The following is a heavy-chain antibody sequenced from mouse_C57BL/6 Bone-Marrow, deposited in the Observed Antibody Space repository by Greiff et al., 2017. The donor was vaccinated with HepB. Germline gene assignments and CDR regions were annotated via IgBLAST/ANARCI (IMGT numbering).Heavy chain of an antibody. D-gene: IGHD1-1*01. Sequence: VQLQQPGAELVKPGASVKLSCKASGYTFTSYWMHWVKQRPGQGLEWIGMIHPNSGSTNYNEKFKSKATLTVDKSSSTAYMQLSSLTSEDSAVYYGARSYYYGSYYCDYWGQGTTLTVSS. CDR3: ARSYYYGSYYCDY. CDR1: GYTFTSYW. J-gene: IGHJ2*01. V-gene: IGHV1-64*01. CDR2: IHPNSGST.